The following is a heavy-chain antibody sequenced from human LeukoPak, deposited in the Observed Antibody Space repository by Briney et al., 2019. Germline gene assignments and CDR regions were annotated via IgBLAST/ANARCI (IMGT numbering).Heavy chain of an antibody. V-gene: IGHV3-23*01. D-gene: IGHD3-3*01. CDR1: GFTFSTYA. Sequence: GGPLRLSCAASGFTFSTYAMSWVRQAPGKGLEWVSAISDGGTYYADSVKGRFTISRDSSKNTLYLQMNSLRAEDTALYYCAKDRISGDPKFFDLWGRGTLVTVSS. CDR3: AKDRISGDPKFFDL. J-gene: IGHJ2*01. CDR2: ISDGGT.